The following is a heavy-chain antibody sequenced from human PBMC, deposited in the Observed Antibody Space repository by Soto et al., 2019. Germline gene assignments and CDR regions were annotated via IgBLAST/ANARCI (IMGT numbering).Heavy chain of an antibody. CDR1: EYTFTDYF. J-gene: IGHJ4*02. Sequence: QVQLVQSGAEVKKPGASVKLSCQASEYTFTDYFIHWVRQAPGQGLEWLGLINLGGTTTTYAQKFKGRLTISGDSSTRTAYMELSSLRSEATAVYYCSGEEWGMRYFDDWGQGTLVSVSS. CDR3: SGEEWGMRYFDD. V-gene: IGHV1-46*03. D-gene: IGHD3-16*01. CDR2: INLGGTTT.